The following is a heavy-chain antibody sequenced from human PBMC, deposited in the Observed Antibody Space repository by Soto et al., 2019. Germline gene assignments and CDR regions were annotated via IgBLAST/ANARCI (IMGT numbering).Heavy chain of an antibody. Sequence: ASLKVSCKAPGYTFTSYAMHWVRQAPGQRLEWMGWINAGNGNTKYSQKFQGRVTITRDTSASTAYVEPSSLRSEDTAVYYCARDLGGWPDYWGQGTLVTVS. D-gene: IGHD2-15*01. CDR3: ARDLGGWPDY. V-gene: IGHV1-3*01. CDR2: INAGNGNT. J-gene: IGHJ4*02. CDR1: GYTFTSYA.